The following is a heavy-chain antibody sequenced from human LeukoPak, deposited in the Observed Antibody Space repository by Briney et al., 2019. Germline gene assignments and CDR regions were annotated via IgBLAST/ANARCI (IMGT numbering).Heavy chain of an antibody. Sequence: SVKVSCKASGGTFSSYAISWVRQAHGQGLEWMGSIIPIFGTANYAQKFQGRVTITTDESTSTAYMELSSLRSEDTAVYYCARGRDGYNYYYYYMDVWGKGTTVTVSS. CDR3: ARGRDGYNYYYYYMDV. CDR2: IIPIFGTA. D-gene: IGHD5-24*01. V-gene: IGHV1-69*05. CDR1: GGTFSSYA. J-gene: IGHJ6*03.